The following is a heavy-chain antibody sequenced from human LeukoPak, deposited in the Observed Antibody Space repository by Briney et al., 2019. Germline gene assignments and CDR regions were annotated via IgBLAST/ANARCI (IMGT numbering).Heavy chain of an antibody. J-gene: IGHJ3*02. V-gene: IGHV4-39*01. Sequence: PSETLSLTCTVSGGSISSSSYYWGWIRQPPGKGLEWIGSIYYSGSTYYNPSLKSRVTISVDTSKNKFSLKLNSVTAADKAVYYCARPAYRGSYYDAFDIWGQGTMVTVSS. CDR1: GGSISSSSYY. CDR2: IYYSGST. CDR3: ARPAYRGSYYDAFDI. D-gene: IGHD1-26*01.